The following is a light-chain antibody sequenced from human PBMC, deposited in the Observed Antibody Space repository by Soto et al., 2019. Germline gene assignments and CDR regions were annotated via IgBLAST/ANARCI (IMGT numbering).Light chain of an antibody. CDR3: QQYNGYWT. CDR2: EAS. CDR1: QSISGS. Sequence: DLQMTQSPSTLSASVGDRVTITCRASQSISGSLAWYQQKPGKAPKLLIYEASNFKSGVPSRFSGSGSGTEYTLTISSLQPDDSASYYCQQYNGYWTFGQGTRVEIK. V-gene: IGKV1-5*03. J-gene: IGKJ1*01.